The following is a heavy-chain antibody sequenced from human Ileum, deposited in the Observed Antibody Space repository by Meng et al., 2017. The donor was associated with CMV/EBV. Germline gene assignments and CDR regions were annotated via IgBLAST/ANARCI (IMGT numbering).Heavy chain of an antibody. CDR3: ARDPHFGALDY. CDR1: GFTFSSYW. V-gene: IGHV3-7*01. Sequence: GGSLRLSCAATGFTFSSYWMSWVRQAPGKGLEWVANINQDGGEKYYVDSVKGRFTISRDNAKNSLYLQINSLRAENTAVYYCARDPHFGALDYWGQGTLVTVSS. CDR2: INQDGGEK. J-gene: IGHJ4*02. D-gene: IGHD3-10*01.